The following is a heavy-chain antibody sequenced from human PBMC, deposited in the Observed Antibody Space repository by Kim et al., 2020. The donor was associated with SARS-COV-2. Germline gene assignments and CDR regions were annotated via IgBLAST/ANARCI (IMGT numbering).Heavy chain of an antibody. CDR3: AQVGRH. Sequence: GGSLRLSCAASGFTFSSFAMSWVRQAPGKGLEWVSVISASGGTTYYADSVKGRFTISRDNSKNTLYLQMNSLTAEDTAVYYCAQVGRHWGQGTLVTVSS. V-gene: IGHV3-23*01. CDR2: ISASGGTT. CDR1: GFTFSSFA. J-gene: IGHJ4*02. D-gene: IGHD1-26*01.